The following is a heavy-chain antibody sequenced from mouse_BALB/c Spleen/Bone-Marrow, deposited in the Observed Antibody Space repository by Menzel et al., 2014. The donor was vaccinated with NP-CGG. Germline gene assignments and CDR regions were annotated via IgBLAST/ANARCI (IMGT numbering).Heavy chain of an antibody. CDR3: TGYGNYFDY. V-gene: IGHV1-69*02. D-gene: IGHD2-1*01. CDR2: IYPSDSYT. Sequence: QVRLKESGAELVRPGASVKLSCKASGYTFTNYWINWVKQRPGQGLEWVGNIYPSDSYTTYNQNFKDKATLTVDKSSSTAYMQLSSPTSEDSAVYYCTGYGNYFDYWGQGTTLTVSS. CDR1: GYTFTNYW. J-gene: IGHJ2*01.